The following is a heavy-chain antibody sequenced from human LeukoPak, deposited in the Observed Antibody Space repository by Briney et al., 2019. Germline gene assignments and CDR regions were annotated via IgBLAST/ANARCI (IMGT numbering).Heavy chain of an antibody. CDR3: ARGRPIVVVIPGV. Sequence: GGSLRLSCAASGFTFSSYAMHWVRQAPGKGLEWVAVISYDGSNKYYADSVKGRFTISRDNSKNTLYLQMNSLRAEDTAVYYCARGRPIVVVIPGVWGQGTLVTVSS. J-gene: IGHJ1*01. D-gene: IGHD2-21*01. V-gene: IGHV3-30-3*01. CDR2: ISYDGSNK. CDR1: GFTFSSYA.